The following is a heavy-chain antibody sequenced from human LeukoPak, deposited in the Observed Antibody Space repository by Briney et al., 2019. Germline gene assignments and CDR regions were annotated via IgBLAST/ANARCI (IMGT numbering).Heavy chain of an antibody. CDR1: GYTFTNYY. V-gene: IGHV1-46*04. CDR3: ARGNWFDP. CDR2: INPTGGST. Sequence: ASVKVSCKASGYTFTNYYIHWVRQAPGQGLEWMGIINPTGGSTTYAQQLQGRVTMTRDTSTSTVYMELSSLRSEDTAVYYCARGNWFDPWGQGTLVTVSS. J-gene: IGHJ5*02.